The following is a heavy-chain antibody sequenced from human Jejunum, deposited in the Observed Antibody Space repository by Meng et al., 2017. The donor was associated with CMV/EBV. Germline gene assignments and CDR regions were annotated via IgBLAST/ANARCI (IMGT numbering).Heavy chain of an antibody. D-gene: IGHD3-10*01. CDR3: ARGLRGYLLAFDP. V-gene: IGHV4-59*13. CDR1: SDSINSYY. CDR2: VSDIGRT. J-gene: IGHJ5*02. Sequence: LSSDSINSYYWNWIRQPPGEGLEWIGYVSDIGRTNYNASLRSRVTMSLDTSNKHFFLKLSSATAADTAVYYCARGLRGYLLAFDPWGQGSLVTVSS.